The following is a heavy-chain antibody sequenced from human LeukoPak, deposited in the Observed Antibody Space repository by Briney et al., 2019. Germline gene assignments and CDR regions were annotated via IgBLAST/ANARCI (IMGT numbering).Heavy chain of an antibody. CDR1: GFTFSSYG. Sequence: GGSLRLSCAASGFTFSSYGMSWVRQAPGKGLEWVSAISGSGGSKYYADSVKGRFTISRDNSKNTLYLQMNSLRAEDSATAVYYCAKDGSRGGSWVDYWGQGTLVTVSS. CDR2: ISGSGGSK. CDR3: AKDGSRGGSWVDY. J-gene: IGHJ4*02. V-gene: IGHV3-23*01. D-gene: IGHD2-15*01.